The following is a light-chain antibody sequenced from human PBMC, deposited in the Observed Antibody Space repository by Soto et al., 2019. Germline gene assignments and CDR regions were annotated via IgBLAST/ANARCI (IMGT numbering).Light chain of an antibody. Sequence: EIVMTQSPATLSVSPGERASLSCSASQSVGSKLICYQHKPGQAPRLLIYGASARSTGIPARYSGSGSGTEFTLTNSSLQPEDSAIYYSQEHSKCHRITFGKGTKLEIK. V-gene: IGKV3-15*01. CDR3: QEHSKCHRIT. CDR2: GAS. J-gene: IGKJ2*01. CDR1: QSVGSK.